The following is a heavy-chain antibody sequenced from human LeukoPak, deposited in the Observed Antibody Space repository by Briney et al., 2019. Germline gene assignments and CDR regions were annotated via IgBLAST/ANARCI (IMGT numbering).Heavy chain of an antibody. CDR3: AKDSYYDILTGYYDY. Sequence: PGGSLRLSCAASGFTFSSYSMNWVRQAPGKGLEWVSAISGSGGSTYYADSVKGRFTISRDNSKNTLYLQMNSLRAEDTAVYYCAKDSYYDILTGYYDYWGQGTLVTVPS. V-gene: IGHV3-23*01. D-gene: IGHD3-9*01. J-gene: IGHJ4*02. CDR2: ISGSGGST. CDR1: GFTFSSYS.